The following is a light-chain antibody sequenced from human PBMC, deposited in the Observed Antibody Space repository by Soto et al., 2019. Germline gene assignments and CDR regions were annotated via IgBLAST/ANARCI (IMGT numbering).Light chain of an antibody. CDR3: QQYNNWPSWT. CDR2: ITS. CDR1: QSVSSSY. V-gene: IGKV3-15*01. J-gene: IGKJ1*01. Sequence: EIMLTQAPGARSLSPGETSTLSCSANQSVSSSYLAWYQQKPGQAPRLLIYITSTRATGIPARFSGSGSGTEFTLTISSLQSEDSAVYYCQQYNNWPSWTFGQGTKVDIK.